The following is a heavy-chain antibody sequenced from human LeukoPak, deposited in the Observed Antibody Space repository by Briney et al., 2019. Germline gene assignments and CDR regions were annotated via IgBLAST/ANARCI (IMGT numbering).Heavy chain of an antibody. CDR3: ARDWGMGAFDI. CDR1: GSSISSYY. CDR2: IYYTGST. J-gene: IGHJ3*02. V-gene: IGHV4-59*12. D-gene: IGHD2-8*01. Sequence: SETLSLTCTVSGSSISSYYWSWVRQPPGKGLEYIGYIYYTGSTNSSPSLKSRVTISVDTSKNQFSLKLNSVTAADTAVYYCARDWGMGAFDIWGQGTMVTVSS.